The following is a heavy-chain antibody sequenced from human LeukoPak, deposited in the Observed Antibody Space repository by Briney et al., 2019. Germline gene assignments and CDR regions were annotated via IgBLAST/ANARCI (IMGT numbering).Heavy chain of an antibody. CDR2: ISAYNGNT. Sequence: GASVKVSCKASGYTFTSYGISWVRQATGQGLEWMGWISAYNGNTNYAQKLQGRVTMTTDTSTSTAYMELRSLRSDDTAVYYCASSDRRGAAAGTPFDYWGQGTLVTVSS. CDR3: ASSDRRGAAAGTPFDY. CDR1: GYTFTSYG. J-gene: IGHJ4*02. V-gene: IGHV1-18*01. D-gene: IGHD6-13*01.